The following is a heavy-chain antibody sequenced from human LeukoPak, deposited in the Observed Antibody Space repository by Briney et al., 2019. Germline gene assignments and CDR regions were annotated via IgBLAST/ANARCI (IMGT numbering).Heavy chain of an antibody. D-gene: IGHD6-13*01. J-gene: IGHJ4*02. V-gene: IGHV3-23*01. Sequence: PGGSLRLSCAASGFTFRNYAMTWVRQAPGKGLEWVSGISGSGGSTYYADSVKGRFTISRDNYKNTAYLQMNSLRAEDTAVYYCAGSWYFDYWGQGTLVTVSS. CDR2: ISGSGGST. CDR1: GFTFRNYA. CDR3: AGSWYFDY.